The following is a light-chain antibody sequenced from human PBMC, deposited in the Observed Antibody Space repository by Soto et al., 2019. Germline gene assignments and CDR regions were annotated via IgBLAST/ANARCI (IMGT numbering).Light chain of an antibody. CDR2: DTS. Sequence: QAVVTQEPSLTVSPGGTVTLTCGSSTGAVTTGHFPYWFQQKAGQVPRTLIYDTSNKQSWTPARFSGSLLGGKAALALSGAQPEDEAEYYCLLSYGGLRVFGGGTQLTVL. V-gene: IGLV7-46*01. CDR3: LLSYGGLRV. CDR1: TGAVTTGHF. J-gene: IGLJ7*01.